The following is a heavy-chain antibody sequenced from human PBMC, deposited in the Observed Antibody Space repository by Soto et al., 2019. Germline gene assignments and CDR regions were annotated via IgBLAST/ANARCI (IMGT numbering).Heavy chain of an antibody. CDR2: IYHSGST. V-gene: IGHV4-30-2*01. CDR1: GGSIRSGGYS. CDR3: ARSPPFY. Sequence: SGTLSLTCAVSGGSIRSGGYSWSWIRQPPGKGLEWIGYIYHSGSTYYNPSLKSRVTISVDRSKNQFSLKLSSVTAADTAVYYCARSPPFYWGQGTLVTVSS. J-gene: IGHJ4*02.